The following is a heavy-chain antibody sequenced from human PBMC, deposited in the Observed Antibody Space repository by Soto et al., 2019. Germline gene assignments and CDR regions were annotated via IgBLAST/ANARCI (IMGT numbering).Heavy chain of an antibody. Sequence: QVQLXXXXAEVKKPGASVKVSCKASGXTFRXYGITWVRQAPGXXXXXXXWISAYNGNTTYAQNLQVRVTMTTDTSTTTAYMELRSLISDDTALYYCARVPGYCSGGSCYAVDPWGQGTLVTVSS. J-gene: IGHJ5*02. CDR2: ISAYNGNT. D-gene: IGHD2-15*01. V-gene: IGHV1-18*04. CDR1: GXTFRXYG. CDR3: ARVPGYCSGGSCYAVDP.